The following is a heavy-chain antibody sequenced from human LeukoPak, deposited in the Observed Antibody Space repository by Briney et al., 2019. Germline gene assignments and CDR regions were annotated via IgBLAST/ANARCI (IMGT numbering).Heavy chain of an antibody. J-gene: IGHJ3*02. CDR3: ARGRWLQLGAFDI. CDR2: IYYSGST. Sequence: SETLSPTCTVSGGSISSYYWSWIRQPPGKGLEWIGYIYYSGSTNYNPSLKSRVTISVDTSKNQFSLKLSSVTAADTAVYYCARGRWLQLGAFDIWGQGTMVTVSS. CDR1: GGSISSYY. D-gene: IGHD5-24*01. V-gene: IGHV4-59*01.